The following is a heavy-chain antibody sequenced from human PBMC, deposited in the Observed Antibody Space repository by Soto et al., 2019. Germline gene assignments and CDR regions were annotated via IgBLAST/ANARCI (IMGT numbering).Heavy chain of an antibody. CDR3: ARDIYSYGTPHYGMVV. Sequence: GALRLSCAASGFTVSSNYMSWVRQAPGKGLEWVAVIWYDGSNKYYADSVKGRFTISRDNSKNTPYLQMNSLRAEDTAVYYSARDIYSYGTPHYGMVVCGQGTTVTVSS. CDR1: GFTVSSNY. D-gene: IGHD5-18*01. V-gene: IGHV3-33*08. J-gene: IGHJ6*02. CDR2: IWYDGSNK.